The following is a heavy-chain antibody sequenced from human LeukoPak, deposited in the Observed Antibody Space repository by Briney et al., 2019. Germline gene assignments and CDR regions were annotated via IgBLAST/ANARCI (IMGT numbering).Heavy chain of an antibody. Sequence: GGSLRLSCAASGFTFSSYWMSWVRQAPGKGLEGVANIKQDGSEKYYVDSVKGRFTISRDNAKNSLYLQMNSLRAEDTAVYYCAREHLAYCTNGVCYTGYYYYYMDVWGKGTTVTVSS. CDR1: GFTFSSYW. J-gene: IGHJ6*03. CDR2: IKQDGSEK. D-gene: IGHD2-8*01. V-gene: IGHV3-7*01. CDR3: AREHLAYCTNGVCYTGYYYYYMDV.